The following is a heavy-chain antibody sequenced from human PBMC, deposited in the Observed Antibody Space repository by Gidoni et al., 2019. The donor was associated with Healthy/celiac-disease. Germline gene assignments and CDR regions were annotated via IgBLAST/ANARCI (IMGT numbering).Heavy chain of an antibody. Sequence: QVQLQESGPGLVKPSQILSLTCTVSGDSISSGEYYWSWIRQRPGKGLEWIGYIYYRGTTSYTPSLNSRVAISVDTSKNQFSLYLRSVTAADTAVYYCARTRAYSGTYCDFDHWGQGTLVTVSS. V-gene: IGHV4-31*03. D-gene: IGHD1-26*01. CDR2: IYYRGTT. CDR1: GDSISSGEYY. J-gene: IGHJ4*02. CDR3: ARTRAYSGTYCDFDH.